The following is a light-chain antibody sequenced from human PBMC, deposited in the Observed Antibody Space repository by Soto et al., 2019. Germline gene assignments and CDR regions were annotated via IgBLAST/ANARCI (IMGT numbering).Light chain of an antibody. CDR1: SSDVGGYNY. CDR3: SSYTSTSTPVV. CDR2: EVS. Sequence: QSALTQPASVSGSPGQSITISCTGTSSDVGGYNYVSWYQQHPGKAPKLMIFEVSNRLSGVSNRFSGSKSGNTASLTISGLQAEHEADYYCSSYTSTSTPVVFGGGTKLTVL. J-gene: IGLJ2*01. V-gene: IGLV2-14*01.